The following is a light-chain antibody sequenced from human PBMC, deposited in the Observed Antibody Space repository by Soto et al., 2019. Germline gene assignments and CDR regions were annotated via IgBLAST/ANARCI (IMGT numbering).Light chain of an antibody. CDR3: SSCTSRSTF. CDR2: EVS. J-gene: IGLJ2*01. Sequence: QSALTQPASVSGSPGQSITISCTGTSSDVGGYNYVSWYQQHPGKAPKLMIYEVSNRPSGVSNRFSGSKSGNTASLTISGLQAEDEADYYCSSCTSRSTFFGGGTKLTVL. V-gene: IGLV2-14*01. CDR1: SSDVGGYNY.